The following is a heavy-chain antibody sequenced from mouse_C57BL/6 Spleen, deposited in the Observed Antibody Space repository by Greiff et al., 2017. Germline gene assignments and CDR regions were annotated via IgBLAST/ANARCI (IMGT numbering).Heavy chain of an antibody. D-gene: IGHD1-1*01. J-gene: IGHJ3*01. Sequence: QVQLKESGAELARPGASVKLSCKASGYTFTSYGISWVKQRTGQGLEWIGEIYPRSGNTYYNEKFKGKATLTADKSSSTAYMELRSLTSEDSAVYFCAREGGTYGSSYRFAYWGQGTLVTVSA. CDR2: IYPRSGNT. V-gene: IGHV1-81*01. CDR3: AREGGTYGSSYRFAY. CDR1: GYTFTSYG.